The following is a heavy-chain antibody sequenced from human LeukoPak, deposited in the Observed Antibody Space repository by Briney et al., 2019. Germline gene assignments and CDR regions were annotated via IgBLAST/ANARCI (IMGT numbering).Heavy chain of an antibody. V-gene: IGHV3-53*01. D-gene: IGHD3-16*02. CDR1: GFTVSSNY. CDR2: IYSGGST. CDR3: ASSLVAVAGIDY. Sequence: GGSLRLSCAASGFTVSSNYMSWVRQAPGKGLEWVSVIYSGGSTYYADSVKGRFTISRDNSENTLYLQMNSLRAEDTAVYYCASSLVAVAGIDYWGQGTLVTVSS. J-gene: IGHJ4*02.